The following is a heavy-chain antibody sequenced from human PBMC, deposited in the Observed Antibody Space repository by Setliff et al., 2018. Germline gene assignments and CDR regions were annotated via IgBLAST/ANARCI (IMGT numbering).Heavy chain of an antibody. J-gene: IGHJ4*02. D-gene: IGHD3-22*01. CDR3: RVWVDMIEVDS. Sequence: SETLSLTCTVSGGSITSHSYYWAWIRQPPGKGLEWTGSIYYDGRTFSHPSLRSRVTVSVDTSKNQFSLKLTSVTAADTAVYYCRVWVDMIEVDSWAQGTLVTGLL. CDR2: IYYDGRT. CDR1: GGSITSHSYY. V-gene: IGHV4-39*01.